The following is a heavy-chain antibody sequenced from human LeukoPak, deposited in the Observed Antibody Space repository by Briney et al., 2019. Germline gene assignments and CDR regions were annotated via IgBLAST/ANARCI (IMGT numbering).Heavy chain of an antibody. J-gene: IGHJ4*02. Sequence: SETLSVTCTVSGGSISSSSYYSGWIRQPPGKGLEWIGSIYYSGSTYYNPTLKSRVTISADTSKNQFSLKRSSVTAADTAVYYCASRPDYDFWSGYSPFDYWGQGTLVTVSS. CDR1: GGSISSSSYY. D-gene: IGHD3-3*01. CDR2: IYYSGST. CDR3: ASRPDYDFWSGYSPFDY. V-gene: IGHV4-39*01.